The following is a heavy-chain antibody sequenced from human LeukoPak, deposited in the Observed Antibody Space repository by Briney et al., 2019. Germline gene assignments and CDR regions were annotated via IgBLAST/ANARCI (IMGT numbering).Heavy chain of an antibody. V-gene: IGHV1-2*02. Sequence: ASVKVSCKASGYTFTGYYMHWVRQAPGQGLEWMGWINPNSGGTNYAQKFQGRVTMTRDTSISTAYMELSRLRSGDTAVYYCARASVLRYFDWLFGYWGQGTLVTVSS. CDR2: INPNSGGT. D-gene: IGHD3-9*01. J-gene: IGHJ4*02. CDR3: ARASVLRYFDWLFGY. CDR1: GYTFTGYY.